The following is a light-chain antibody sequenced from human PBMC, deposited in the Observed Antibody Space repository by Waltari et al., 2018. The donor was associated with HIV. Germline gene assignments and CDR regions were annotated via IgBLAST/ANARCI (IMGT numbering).Light chain of an antibody. V-gene: IGLV2-11*01. CDR3: FSYAGTAIRI. J-gene: IGLJ2*01. CDR1: SSDLNVYNY. CDR2: NVN. Sequence: QSALTPPRSVSGSPGPSITVSCTGASSDLNVYNYVSWYQQHPGKTPKLLIYNVNKRPSGVPDRVSGSRSGNTASLTISGLRAEEEADYYCFSYAGTAIRIFGGGTKLTVL.